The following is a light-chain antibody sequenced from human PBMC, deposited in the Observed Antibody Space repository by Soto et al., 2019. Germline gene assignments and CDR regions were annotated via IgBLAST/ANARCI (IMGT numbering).Light chain of an antibody. V-gene: IGKV3-20*01. Sequence: EIVLTQSPGTLSLSPGERATLSCRASQSISSNYLAWYQQRPGQAPRLLIYAASSRATGIPDRFSGGGSATDFTLTVSRVEPEDFAVYYCQQYGGSPRTFGQGTKLEIK. CDR3: QQYGGSPRT. J-gene: IGKJ2*01. CDR2: AAS. CDR1: QSISSNY.